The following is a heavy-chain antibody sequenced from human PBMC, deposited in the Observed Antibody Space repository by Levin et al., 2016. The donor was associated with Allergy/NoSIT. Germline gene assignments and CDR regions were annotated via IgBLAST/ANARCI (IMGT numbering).Heavy chain of an antibody. CDR2: ISGSGGST. J-gene: IGHJ5*02. Sequence: GGSLRLSCAASGFTFSSYAMSWVRQAPGKGLEWVSAISGSGGSTYYADSVKGRFTISRDNSKNTLYLQMNSLRAEDTAVYYCAKEEVTMIVVAGNWFDPWGQGTLVTVSS. CDR1: GFTFSSYA. V-gene: IGHV3-23*01. D-gene: IGHD3-22*01. CDR3: AKEEVTMIVVAGNWFDP.